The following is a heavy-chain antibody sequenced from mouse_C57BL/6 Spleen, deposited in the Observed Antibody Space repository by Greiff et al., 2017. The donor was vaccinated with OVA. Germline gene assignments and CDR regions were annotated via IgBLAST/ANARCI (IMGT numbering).Heavy chain of an antibody. CDR3: ARFETAQATPFAY. CDR2: IYPGDGDT. Sequence: VQLQQTGPELVKPGASVKISCKASGYAFSSSWMNWVKQRPGKGLEWIGRIYPGDGDTNYNGKFKGKATLTADKSSSTAYMQLSSLTSEDSAVYFCARFETAQATPFAYWGQGTLVTVSA. V-gene: IGHV1-82*01. CDR1: GYAFSSSW. D-gene: IGHD3-2*02. J-gene: IGHJ3*01.